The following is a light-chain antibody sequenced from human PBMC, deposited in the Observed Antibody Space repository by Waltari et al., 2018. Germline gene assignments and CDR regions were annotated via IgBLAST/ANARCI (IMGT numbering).Light chain of an antibody. CDR3: HSRETFSTRL. V-gene: IGLV3-19*01. CDR2: GPG. CDR1: TLRSYY. J-gene: IGLJ2*01. Sequence: SSDLTQDPSVSVALGQTVRITCQGDTLRSYYSSWYQQRPGQAPVLVLYGPGNRPSGIPDRFSGSTSGNTASLTITGAQAEDEADYYCHSRETFSTRLFGGGTRLTV.